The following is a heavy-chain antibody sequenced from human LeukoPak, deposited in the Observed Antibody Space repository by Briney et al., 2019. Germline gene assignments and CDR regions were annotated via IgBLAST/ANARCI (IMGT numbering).Heavy chain of an antibody. Sequence: SGPTLVNPTQTLTLTCTFSGFSLSTSGMCVSWIRQPPGKALEWLARIDWDDDKYYSTSLKTRLTISKDTSKNQVVLTMTNMDPVDTATYYCARIQGPPSLSSSWIDYYYMDVWGKGTTVTVSS. D-gene: IGHD6-13*01. CDR3: ARIQGPPSLSSSWIDYYYMDV. V-gene: IGHV2-70*11. CDR2: IDWDDDK. CDR1: GFSLSTSGMC. J-gene: IGHJ6*03.